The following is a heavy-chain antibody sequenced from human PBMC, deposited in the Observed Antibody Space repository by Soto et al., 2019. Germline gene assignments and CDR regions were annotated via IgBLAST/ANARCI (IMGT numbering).Heavy chain of an antibody. CDR1: GFTFSGSA. V-gene: IGHV3-73*01. J-gene: IGHJ6*02. D-gene: IGHD6-19*01. Sequence: GGSLRLSCAASGFTFSGSAMHWVRQASGKGLEWVGRIRSKANSYATAYTASVKGRFTISRDDSKNTAYLQMNSLKTEDKAVYFCTSRIAVAGTLTLTRSDYYYYGMDVWGQGTTVTVSS. CDR2: IRSKANSYAT. CDR3: TSRIAVAGTLTLTRSDYYYYGMDV.